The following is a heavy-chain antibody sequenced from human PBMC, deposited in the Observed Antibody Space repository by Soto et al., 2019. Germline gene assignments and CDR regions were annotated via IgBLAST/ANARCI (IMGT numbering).Heavy chain of an antibody. CDR3: ARASLGVVLGAKPYYLDY. CDR2: INHSGST. D-gene: IGHD3-10*01. Sequence: QVQLQQWGAGLLKPSETLSLTCAVYGGSFSGYYWSWIRQPPGKGLEWIGEINHSGSTNYNPSLKSRVTISVDTSKNQFSLKLSSVTAADTAVYYCARASLGVVLGAKPYYLDYWGQGTLVTVSS. V-gene: IGHV4-34*01. J-gene: IGHJ4*02. CDR1: GGSFSGYY.